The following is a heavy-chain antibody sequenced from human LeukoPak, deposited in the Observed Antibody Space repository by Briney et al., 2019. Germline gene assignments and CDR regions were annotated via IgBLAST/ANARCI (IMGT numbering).Heavy chain of an antibody. CDR3: ASGASNGSSGYYYVYYFDY. CDR2: IYSGGST. D-gene: IGHD3-22*01. V-gene: IGHV3-53*01. Sequence: GGSLRLSCAASGFTVSSNYMSWVRQAPGKGLEWVSVIYSGGSTYYADSVKGRFTISRDNSKNTLYLQMNSLRAEDTAVYYCASGASNGSSGYYYVYYFDYWGQGTLVTVSS. J-gene: IGHJ4*02. CDR1: GFTVSSNY.